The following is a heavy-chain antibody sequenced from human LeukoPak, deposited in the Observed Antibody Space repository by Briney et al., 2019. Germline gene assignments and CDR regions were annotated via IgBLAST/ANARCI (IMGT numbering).Heavy chain of an antibody. CDR3: ARDPYDFWTNYYFDY. CDR2: INPSGGST. D-gene: IGHD3-3*01. Sequence: ASVKVSCKTSGYTFTSYYIHWVRQAPGQGLEWMGIINPSGGSTSNAQKFQGRVTMTRDMSTSTVYMELSSLRSEDTAVYYCARDPYDFWTNYYFDYWGQGTLVTVSS. V-gene: IGHV1-46*01. J-gene: IGHJ4*02. CDR1: GYTFTSYY.